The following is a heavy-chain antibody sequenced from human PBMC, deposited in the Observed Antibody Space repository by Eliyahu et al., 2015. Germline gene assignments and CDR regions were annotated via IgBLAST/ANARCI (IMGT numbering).Heavy chain of an antibody. CDR2: ISSSGSTI. J-gene: IGHJ4*02. V-gene: IGHV3-48*03. D-gene: IGHD3-3*01. CDR3: ARGPRKVLRFLEWLLYFDY. Sequence: EVQLVESGGGLVQPGGSLRLSCAASGFTFXSYEMNWVRQAPGKGLEWVSYISSSGSTIYYADSVKGRFTISRDNAKNSLYLQMNSLRAEDTAVYYCARGPRKVLRFLEWLLYFDYWGQGTLVTVSS. CDR1: GFTFXSYE.